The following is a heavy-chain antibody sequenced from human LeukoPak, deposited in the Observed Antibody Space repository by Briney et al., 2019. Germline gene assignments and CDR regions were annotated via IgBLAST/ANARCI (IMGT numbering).Heavy chain of an antibody. CDR1: GGSFSGYY. V-gene: IGHV4-34*01. D-gene: IGHD3-16*01. CDR3: ARDYRSTIGGEYGMDV. J-gene: IGHJ6*02. CDR2: INGTGNT. Sequence: SETLSLTCAVSGGSFSGYYLSWIRQPQPPGKGLEWVGEINGTGNTKYNQSLNSRVTISVDTSKNQFSLQLSSVTDADTVVYYCARDYRSTIGGEYGMDVWGQGTTVTVSS.